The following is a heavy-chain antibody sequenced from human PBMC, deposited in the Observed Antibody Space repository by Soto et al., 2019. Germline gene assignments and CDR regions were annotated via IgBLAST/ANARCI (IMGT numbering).Heavy chain of an antibody. Sequence: QVHLVESGGGVVQPGKSLRLSCAASGFTFSSYGMHWVRQAPGMRLEWVAIISYDGSNQYYAASVKGRFTISRHNSKNSLHLHMNRLRAEDTAVYDSAKRRQLGDYYYYGMDVWGQGTTVTVTS. CDR1: GFTFSSYG. CDR3: AKRRQLGDYYYYGMDV. V-gene: IGHV3-30*18. J-gene: IGHJ6*02. D-gene: IGHD3-10*01. CDR2: ISYDGSNQ.